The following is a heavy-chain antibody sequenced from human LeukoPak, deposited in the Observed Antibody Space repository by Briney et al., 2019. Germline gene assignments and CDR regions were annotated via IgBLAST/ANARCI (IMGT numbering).Heavy chain of an antibody. J-gene: IGHJ4*02. CDR1: GFTFSNAW. CDR3: TTSNFGFPFDY. V-gene: IGHV3-15*01. D-gene: IGHD3-3*01. Sequence: GGSLRLSCAVSGFTFSNAWMSWVRQAPGKGLEWVGRIKKTNGGTTDYAAPVKGRFTISRDDSKNTLFLHMNSLKTEDTAVYYCTTSNFGFPFDYWGQGTLVTVSS. CDR2: IKKTNGGTT.